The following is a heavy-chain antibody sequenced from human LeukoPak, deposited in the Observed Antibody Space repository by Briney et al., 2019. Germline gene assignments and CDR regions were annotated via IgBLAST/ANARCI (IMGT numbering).Heavy chain of an antibody. D-gene: IGHD3-10*01. Sequence: PGGSLRLSCAASGFTFSSYGMSWVRQAPGKGLEWVSAISGSGGSTYYADSVKGRFTISRDNSKNTLYLQMNSLRAEDTAVYYCATMYGSGSYYAFDIWGQGTMVTVSS. CDR2: ISGSGGST. CDR1: GFTFSSYG. J-gene: IGHJ3*02. V-gene: IGHV3-23*01. CDR3: ATMYGSGSYYAFDI.